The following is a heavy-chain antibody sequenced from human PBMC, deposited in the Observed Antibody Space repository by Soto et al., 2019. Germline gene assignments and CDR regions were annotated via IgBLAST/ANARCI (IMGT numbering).Heavy chain of an antibody. V-gene: IGHV3-23*01. CDR1: GFTYVKYA. CDR3: VRDTVVVINGGDFDY. J-gene: IGHJ4*02. CDR2: ISGDAGRT. Sequence: EVQLLESGGALVQPGGSLRLSCEASGFTYVKYARSWFRQAPGKGLEWVSGISGDAGRTFYADSVKGRFTISRDNSKKSVYLQMNSLRVEDTAVYYCVRDTVVVINGGDFDYWGQGTLVTVSS. D-gene: IGHD3-22*01.